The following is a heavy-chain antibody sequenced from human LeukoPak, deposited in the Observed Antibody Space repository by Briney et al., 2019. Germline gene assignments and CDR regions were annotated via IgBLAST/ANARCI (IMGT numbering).Heavy chain of an antibody. Sequence: GGSLRLSCAASGFTFDDYAMHWVRQAPGKGLEWVSGISWNSGSIVYADFVKGRFTISRDNANTSLYLQMNSLSAEDMALYYCAKATGPNYYDSSPYYFDYWGQGTLVTVSS. J-gene: IGHJ4*02. V-gene: IGHV3-9*03. D-gene: IGHD3-22*01. CDR3: AKATGPNYYDSSPYYFDY. CDR2: ISWNSGSI. CDR1: GFTFDDYA.